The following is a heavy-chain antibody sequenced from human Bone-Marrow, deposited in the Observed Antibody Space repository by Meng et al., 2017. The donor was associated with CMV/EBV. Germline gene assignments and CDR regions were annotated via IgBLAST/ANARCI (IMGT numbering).Heavy chain of an antibody. V-gene: IGHV4-59*01. CDR2: IYYSGST. CDR1: GGSISSYY. Sequence: SETLSLTCTVSGGSISSYYWSWIRQPPGKGLEWIGYIYYSGSTNYNPSLKSRVTISVDTSKNQFSLKLSSVTAADTAVYYCARSRGAGTHFDYWGQATLVTVSS. D-gene: IGHD1-1*01. CDR3: ARSRGAGTHFDY. J-gene: IGHJ4*02.